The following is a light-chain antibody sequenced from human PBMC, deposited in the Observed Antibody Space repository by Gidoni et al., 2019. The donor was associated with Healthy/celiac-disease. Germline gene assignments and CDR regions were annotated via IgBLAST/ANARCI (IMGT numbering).Light chain of an antibody. CDR1: QSISSY. CDR3: QQSYSTPLT. V-gene: IGKV1-39*01. Sequence: DIKLSPSPSSLSASVGDSVTITCRASQSISSYLNWYQQKPGKAPKLLIYAASSLQSGVPSRFSGSGSGTDFTLTISSLQPEDFATYYCQQSYSTPLTFGGXTKVEIK. CDR2: AAS. J-gene: IGKJ4*02.